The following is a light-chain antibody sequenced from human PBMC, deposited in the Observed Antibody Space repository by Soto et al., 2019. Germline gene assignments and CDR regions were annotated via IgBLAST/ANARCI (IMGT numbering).Light chain of an antibody. Sequence: IPLTQSPSSLSTSVRDRVTIPCRASQGISSYLAWYQQKPGKAPKLLIYAASTLQSGVPSRFSGSGSGTDFTLTISSLQPEDFATYYCQQFKSYPLTFGGGTKVDIK. CDR2: AAS. CDR1: QGISSY. V-gene: IGKV1-9*01. J-gene: IGKJ4*01. CDR3: QQFKSYPLT.